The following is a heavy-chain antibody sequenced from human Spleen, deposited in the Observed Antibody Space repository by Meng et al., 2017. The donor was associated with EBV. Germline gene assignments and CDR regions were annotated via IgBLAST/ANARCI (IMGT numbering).Heavy chain of an antibody. CDR2: ISNTGKTI. V-gene: IGHV3-11*04. CDR1: EFSFGDYY. Sequence: QLQLVESGRGLSQPGRSLIHACATSEFSFGDYYLSWIRQAPGKGLELVSYISNTGKTIYYADSVKGRFTTSRDTSKNTLYLQMNALRVEDTAVYFCARTHSWGSYVDNWGQGTLVTVSS. D-gene: IGHD1-26*01. J-gene: IGHJ1*01. CDR3: ARTHSWGSYVDN.